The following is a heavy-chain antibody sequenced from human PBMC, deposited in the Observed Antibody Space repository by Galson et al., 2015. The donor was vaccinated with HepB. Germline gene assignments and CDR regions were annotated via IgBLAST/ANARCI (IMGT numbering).Heavy chain of an antibody. J-gene: IGHJ3*02. CDR1: GYTFTSYG. D-gene: IGHD4-17*01. V-gene: IGHV1-18*01. CDR2: ISAYNGDT. Sequence: SVKVSCKASGYTFTSYGFTWVRQAPGQGIEWMGWISAYNGDTYYAQNLQGRVTMTTDTSTSTASMELRSPRSDDTAVYYCARAHAYGRGAYDIWGQGTMVIVSS. CDR3: ARAHAYGRGAYDI.